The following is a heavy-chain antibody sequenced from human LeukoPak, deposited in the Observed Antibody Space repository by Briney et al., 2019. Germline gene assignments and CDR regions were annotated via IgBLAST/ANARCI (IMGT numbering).Heavy chain of an antibody. V-gene: IGHV3-74*01. J-gene: IGHJ3*02. Sequence: GGSLRLSCAASGFTFSSFWMYWVRQAPGKGLVWVSRINNDGSSTSYADSVKGRFTISRDNAKNTLYLQMNSLRAEDTAVYYCARARDSTRNAFDIWGQGTMVTVFS. D-gene: IGHD3-22*01. CDR1: GFTFSSFW. CDR3: ARARDSTRNAFDI. CDR2: INNDGSST.